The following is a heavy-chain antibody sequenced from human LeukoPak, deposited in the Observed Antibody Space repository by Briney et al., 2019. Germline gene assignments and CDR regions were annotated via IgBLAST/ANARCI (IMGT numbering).Heavy chain of an antibody. J-gene: IGHJ4*02. CDR2: INPSGGST. CDR1: GFIFSNYG. V-gene: IGHV1-46*01. D-gene: IGHD3-22*01. Sequence: EAGGSLRLSCAASGFIFSNYGMHWVRQAPGQGLEWMGIINPSGGSTSYAQKFQGRVTMTRDMSTSTVYMELSSLRSEDTAVYYCARTPSYYYDSSGYYSNYFDYWGQGTLVTVSS. CDR3: ARTPSYYYDSSGYYSNYFDY.